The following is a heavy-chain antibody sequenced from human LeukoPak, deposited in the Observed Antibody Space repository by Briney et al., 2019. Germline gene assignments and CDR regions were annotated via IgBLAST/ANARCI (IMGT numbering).Heavy chain of an antibody. Sequence: GGSLRLSCAASGFTFGSYAMSWVRQAPGKGLEWVSVISGSGGSTSYADSVKGRFTISRDNSKNTLYLQVKSLRAEDTAVYYCAIAYYFDNSGSYYFDYWGQGTLVTVSS. CDR1: GFTFGSYA. CDR3: AIAYYFDNSGSYYFDY. D-gene: IGHD3-22*01. CDR2: ISGSGGST. J-gene: IGHJ4*02. V-gene: IGHV3-23*01.